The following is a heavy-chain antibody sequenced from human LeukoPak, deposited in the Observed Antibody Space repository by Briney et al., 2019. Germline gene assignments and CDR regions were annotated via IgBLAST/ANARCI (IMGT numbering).Heavy chain of an antibody. J-gene: IGHJ3*02. Sequence: GGSLRLSCEASKFNFSNYAMHWVRQAPGKGLEWVAIISDNGRSKFSAGSVKGRFTISRDNSKSTLFLQMNSVRLEDTAIYYCAREVGTMTGALDIWGQGTLVTVSS. D-gene: IGHD3-3*01. CDR1: KFNFSNYA. V-gene: IGHV3-30*04. CDR2: ISDNGRSK. CDR3: AREVGTMTGALDI.